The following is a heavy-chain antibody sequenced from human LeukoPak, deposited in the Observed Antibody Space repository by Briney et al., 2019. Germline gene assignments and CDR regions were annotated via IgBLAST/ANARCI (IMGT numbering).Heavy chain of an antibody. CDR1: GGSFSGYY. J-gene: IGHJ5*02. CDR2: INHSGST. V-gene: IGHV4-34*01. Sequence: PSETLSLTCAVYGGSFSGYYWSWIRQPPGKGLEWIGEINHSGSTNYNPSLKSRVTISVDTSKNQFSLKLSSVTAADTAVYYCASQKGGSGSLWFDPWGQGTLVTVSS. D-gene: IGHD3-10*01. CDR3: ASQKGGSGSLWFDP.